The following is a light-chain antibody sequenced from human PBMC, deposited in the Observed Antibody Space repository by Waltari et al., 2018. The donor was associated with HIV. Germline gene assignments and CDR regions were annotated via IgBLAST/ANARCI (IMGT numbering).Light chain of an antibody. CDR3: QQSYSTPFT. J-gene: IGKJ3*01. V-gene: IGKV1-39*01. Sequence: DIQMTQSPSSLSASVGDRVTITCQTSQNVNTYLNWYQQTPGKAPKLLIYGASNLQSGVPPRFSGSGSVTNFTLTIISLQPDDFAVYLCQQSYSTPFTFGPGTKVDTK. CDR1: QNVNTY. CDR2: GAS.